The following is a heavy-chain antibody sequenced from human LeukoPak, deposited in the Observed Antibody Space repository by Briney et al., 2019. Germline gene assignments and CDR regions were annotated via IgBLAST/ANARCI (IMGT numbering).Heavy chain of an antibody. J-gene: IGHJ4*02. CDR3: ARVSRRDGYSFEDY. CDR2: INSDGSST. CDR1: GFTFSSYW. D-gene: IGHD5-24*01. V-gene: IGHV3-74*01. Sequence: GGSLRLSCAASGFTFSSYWMHWVRQAPGKGLVWVSRINSDGSSTSYADSVKGRFTISRDNAKNSLYLQMNSLRAEDTAVYYCARVSRRDGYSFEDYWGQGTLVTVSS.